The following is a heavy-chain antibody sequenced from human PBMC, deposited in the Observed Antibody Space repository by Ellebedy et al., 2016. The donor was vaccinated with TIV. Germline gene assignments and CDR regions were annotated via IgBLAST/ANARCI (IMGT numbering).Heavy chain of an antibody. Sequence: GGSLRLSXAASGFTFSSYSMTWVRQAPGKGLEWVSSISGRGTYIYYTDSVKGRFTISRDNAKNSLYLQMSTLRAEDAAVYYCAKEFSRSWGAWGQGTTVTVSS. D-gene: IGHD3-16*01. J-gene: IGHJ6*02. V-gene: IGHV3-21*01. CDR2: ISGRGTYI. CDR1: GFTFSSYS. CDR3: AKEFSRSWGA.